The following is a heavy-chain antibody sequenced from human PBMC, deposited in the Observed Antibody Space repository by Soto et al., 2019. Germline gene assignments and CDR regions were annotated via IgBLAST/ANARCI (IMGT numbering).Heavy chain of an antibody. CDR2: ISGSGGST. J-gene: IGHJ4*02. Sequence: PGGSLRLSCAASGFTFSSYAMSWVRQAPGKGLEWVSAISGSGGSTYYADSVKGRFTISRDNSKNTLYLQMNSLRAEDTAVYYWATCIRLGIAVAGGSPFDYWGQGTLVTVSS. CDR3: ATCIRLGIAVAGGSPFDY. CDR1: GFTFSSYA. D-gene: IGHD6-19*01. V-gene: IGHV3-23*01.